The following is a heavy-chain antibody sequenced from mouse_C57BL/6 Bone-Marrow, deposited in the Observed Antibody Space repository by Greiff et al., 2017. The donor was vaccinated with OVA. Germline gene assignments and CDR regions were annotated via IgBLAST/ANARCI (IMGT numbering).Heavy chain of an antibody. V-gene: IGHV1-69*01. Sequence: VQLQQSGAELVMPGASVKLSCKASGYTFTSYWMHWVKQRPGQGLEWIGEIDPSDSYTNYNQKFKGKSTLTVDKSSSTAYMQLSSLTSEDSAVYYCARGDQAWFAYWGQGTLVTVSA. CDR2: IDPSDSYT. D-gene: IGHD3-3*01. J-gene: IGHJ3*01. CDR1: GYTFTSYW. CDR3: ARGDQAWFAY.